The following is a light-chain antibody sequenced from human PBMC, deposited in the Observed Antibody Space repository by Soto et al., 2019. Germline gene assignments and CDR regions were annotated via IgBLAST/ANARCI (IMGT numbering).Light chain of an antibody. J-gene: IGKJ5*01. V-gene: IGKV3-15*01. CDR3: QQYSNWPPIT. CDR1: QIVSIH. Sequence: ETVMTQSPGTLSVSLGERATLSCRASQIVSIHLAWYQQKPDQAPRLLIYDTSTRATGIPARFSGSGSGTEFTLTISSLQSEDFAVYYCQQYSNWPPITFRQGTRLEIK. CDR2: DTS.